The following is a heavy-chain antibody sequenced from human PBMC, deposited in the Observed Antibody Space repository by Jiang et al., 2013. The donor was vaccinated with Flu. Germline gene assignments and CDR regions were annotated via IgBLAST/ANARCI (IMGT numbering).Heavy chain of an antibody. CDR1: GYTFTSYA. CDR3: ARDGXGSSSWYGYYGMDV. Sequence: QSGSELKKPGASVKVSCKASGYTFTSYAMNWVRQAPGQGLEWMGWINTNTGNPTYAQGLHRTVCFSLDTSVSTAYLQISSLKAEDTAVYYCARDGXGSSSWYGYYGMDVWGQGTTVTV. CDR2: INTNTGNP. J-gene: IGHJ6*02. V-gene: IGHV7-4-1*02. D-gene: IGHD6-13*01.